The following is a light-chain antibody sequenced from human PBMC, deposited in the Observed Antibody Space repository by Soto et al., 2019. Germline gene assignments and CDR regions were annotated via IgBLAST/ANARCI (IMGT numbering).Light chain of an antibody. CDR3: QSYDGRDVV. Sequence: NFMLTRPHSVSESPGKTVTISCTRSSGDIAARYVQWYQQRPGSAPTTVIYEDSQRPSGVPDRFSGSIDRSSNSASLIISGLKTEDEADYYCQSYDGRDVVFGGGTKLTVL. CDR1: SGDIAARY. V-gene: IGLV6-57*04. CDR2: EDS. J-gene: IGLJ2*01.